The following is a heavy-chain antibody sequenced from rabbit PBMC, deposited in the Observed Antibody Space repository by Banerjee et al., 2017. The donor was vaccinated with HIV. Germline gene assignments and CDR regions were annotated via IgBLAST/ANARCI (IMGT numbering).Heavy chain of an antibody. Sequence: QSLEESGGDLVKPGASLTLTCTASGFSFSSSYYMCWVRQAPGKGLEWIGCIYIGGGNTYYASWAKGRFTISKPSSTTVDLKMTSLTAADTATYFCASNAGDGGGVYAFNLWGPGTLVTVS. D-gene: IGHD4-2*01. CDR1: GFSFSSSYY. J-gene: IGHJ4*01. CDR2: IYIGGGNT. CDR3: ASNAGDGGGVYAFNL. V-gene: IGHV1S40*01.